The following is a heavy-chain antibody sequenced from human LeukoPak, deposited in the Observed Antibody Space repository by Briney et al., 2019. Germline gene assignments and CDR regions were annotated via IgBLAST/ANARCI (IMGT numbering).Heavy chain of an antibody. CDR1: GGSISSSSYY. V-gene: IGHV4-39*07. CDR3: ARDRYYYDSSGYWARTDYGMDV. CDR2: IYYSGST. J-gene: IGHJ6*02. Sequence: KPSETLSLTCTVSGGSISSSSYYWGWIRQPPGKGLEWIGSIYYSGSTYYNPSLKSRVTMSVDTSKNQFSLKLSSVTAADTAVYYCARDRYYYDSSGYWARTDYGMDVWGQGTTVTVSS. D-gene: IGHD3-22*01.